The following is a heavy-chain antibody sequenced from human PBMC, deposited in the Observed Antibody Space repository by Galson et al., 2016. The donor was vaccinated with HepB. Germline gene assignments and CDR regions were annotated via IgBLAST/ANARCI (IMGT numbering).Heavy chain of an antibody. Sequence: SLRLSCAASGFTFSSYGMQWVRPAPGKGLEWVALISYDGRTKFYADSVKGRFTISRDTSKSTLYLQRNSLKAEDTAVYHCAKDAHNGYLLNRFDYWGQGTLVTAS. V-gene: IGHV3-30*18. CDR2: ISYDGRTK. J-gene: IGHJ4*02. D-gene: IGHD5-12*01. CDR1: GFTFSSYG. CDR3: AKDAHNGYLLNRFDY.